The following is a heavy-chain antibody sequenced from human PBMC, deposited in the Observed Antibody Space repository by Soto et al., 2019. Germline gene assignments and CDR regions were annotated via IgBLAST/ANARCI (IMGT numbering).Heavy chain of an antibody. V-gene: IGHV1-18*01. CDR1: GYTFTSYG. CDR2: ISAYNGNT. J-gene: IGHJ4*02. CDR3: ARDEGSGWYGLRASDY. Sequence: QVQLVQSGAEVKKPGASVKVSCKASGYTFTSYGISWVRQAPGQGLEWMGWISAYNGNTNYAQKLQGRVTMTTDTSTGTAYMELRSLRSDDTAVYYWARDEGSGWYGLRASDYWGQGTLVTVSS. D-gene: IGHD6-19*01.